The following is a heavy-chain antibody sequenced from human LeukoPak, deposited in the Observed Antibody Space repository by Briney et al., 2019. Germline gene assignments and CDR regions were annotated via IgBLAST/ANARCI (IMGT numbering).Heavy chain of an antibody. CDR3: ARGRCSSTSCYMGGFDY. CDR2: ISYDGSNK. V-gene: IGHV3-30-3*01. CDR1: GFTFSSYA. Sequence: PGGSLRLSCAASGFTFSSYAMHWVRQAPGKGLEWVAVISYDGSNKYYADSVKGRFTISRDNAKNSLYLQMNSLRAEDTAVYYCARGRCSSTSCYMGGFDYWGQGTLVTVSS. D-gene: IGHD2-2*02. J-gene: IGHJ4*02.